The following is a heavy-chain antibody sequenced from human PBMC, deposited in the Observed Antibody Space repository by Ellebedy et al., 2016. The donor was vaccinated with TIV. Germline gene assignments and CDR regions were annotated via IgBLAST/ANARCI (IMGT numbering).Heavy chain of an antibody. Sequence: MLSETLSLTCTVSGGSISSSPYHWGWIRQPPGKGLEWIGSISYSGGTYYSPSLKSRVTISVDTSKNHFSLKLSSVTAADTAVYYCGWDWSSTSCRGGYWGRGTLVTVSS. J-gene: IGHJ4*02. V-gene: IGHV4-39*02. D-gene: IGHD2-2*01. CDR2: ISYSGGT. CDR3: GWDWSSTSCRGGY. CDR1: GGSISSSPYH.